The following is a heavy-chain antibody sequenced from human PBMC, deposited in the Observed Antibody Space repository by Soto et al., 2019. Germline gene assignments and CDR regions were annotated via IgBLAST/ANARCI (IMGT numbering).Heavy chain of an antibody. V-gene: IGHV3-66*01. J-gene: IGHJ4*02. CDR3: ARAKPPSYSSGWYGFDY. Sequence: GGSLRLSCAASGFTVNYNYMSWVRQATGKGLEWVSVIYTDGSTYYADSVKGRFTISRENSKNTLYLQMNSLRAEDTAIYYCARAKPPSYSSGWYGFDYWGQGTLVTVSS. D-gene: IGHD6-19*01. CDR1: GFTVNYNY. CDR2: IYTDGST.